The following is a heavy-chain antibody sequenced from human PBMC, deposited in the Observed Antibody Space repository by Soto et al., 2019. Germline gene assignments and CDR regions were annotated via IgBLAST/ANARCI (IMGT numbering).Heavy chain of an antibody. J-gene: IGHJ5*02. Sequence: SETLSLTCSVSGDSISNSRFYWAWIRQPPGVGLEWIGSIYHTGNAYYNPSLKSRVTISVDTSKNQFSLKLTSVTAADAALYYCARDFFDSSDYTTNWFDPWGQGTLVTVSS. CDR2: IYHTGNA. CDR1: GDSISNSRFY. V-gene: IGHV4-39*01. CDR3: ARDFFDSSDYTTNWFDP. D-gene: IGHD3-22*01.